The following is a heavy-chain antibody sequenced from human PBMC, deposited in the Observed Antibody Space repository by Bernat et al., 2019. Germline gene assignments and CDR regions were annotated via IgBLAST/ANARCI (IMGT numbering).Heavy chain of an antibody. CDR2: INHSGST. D-gene: IGHD2-21*02. V-gene: IGHV4-34*01. CDR1: GGSFSGYY. J-gene: IGHJ4*02. Sequence: QVQLQQWGAELLKPSETLSLTCAVYGGSFSGYYWTWIRQPPGKGLEWIGEINHSGSTNYNPSLKSRVTISVDTSKNQFSLKLSSVTAADTAVYYCAGGKGVVTAIWGQGTLVTVSS. CDR3: AGGKGVVTAI.